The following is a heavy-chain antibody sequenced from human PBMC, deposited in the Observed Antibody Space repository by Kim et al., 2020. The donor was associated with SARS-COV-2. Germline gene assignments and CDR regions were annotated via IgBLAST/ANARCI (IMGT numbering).Heavy chain of an antibody. CDR3: AKDGATVTPNNWFDP. Sequence: DSGKGRFTSTRDKSKNTLYLQRNSLRAEDTAVYYCAKDGATVTPNNWFDPWGQGTLVTVSS. V-gene: IGHV3-23*01. D-gene: IGHD4-4*01. J-gene: IGHJ5*02.